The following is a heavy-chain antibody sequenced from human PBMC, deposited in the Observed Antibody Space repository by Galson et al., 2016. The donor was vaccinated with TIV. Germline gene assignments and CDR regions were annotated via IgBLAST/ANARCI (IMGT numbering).Heavy chain of an antibody. CDR3: ARGWPGIVGGRDAFDI. V-gene: IGHV3-13*01. Sequence: SLRLSCADSGFTFSTYDMHWVRQATGKRLEWVSGIGTLGDTYYADSVKGRFTISREKATNSLYLHMNSLRAGDSAVYYCARGWPGIVGGRDAFDIWGQGTVVTVSS. J-gene: IGHJ3*02. CDR2: IGTLGDT. CDR1: GFTFSTYD. D-gene: IGHD1-26*01.